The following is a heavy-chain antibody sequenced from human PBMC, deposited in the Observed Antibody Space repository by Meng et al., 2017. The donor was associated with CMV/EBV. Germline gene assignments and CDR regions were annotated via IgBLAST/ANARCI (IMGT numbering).Heavy chain of an antibody. CDR2: IIPIFGTA. D-gene: IGHD6-6*01. V-gene: IGHV1-69*05. J-gene: IGHJ2*01. Sequence: TYSSYAISWVRQAPGQGLEWMGGIIPIFGTANYAQKFQGRVTITTDESTSTAYMELSSLRSEDTAVYYCARDPSIAARPGGWYFDLWGRGTLVTVSS. CDR1: TYSSYA. CDR3: ARDPSIAARPGGWYFDL.